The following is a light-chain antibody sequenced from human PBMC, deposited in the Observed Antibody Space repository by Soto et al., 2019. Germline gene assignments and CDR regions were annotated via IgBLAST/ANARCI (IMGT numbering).Light chain of an antibody. CDR1: QSVSNNY. V-gene: IGKV3-20*01. CDR3: HQYDNSPWT. Sequence: EIVLTQSPGTLSLSPGERATLSCRASQSVSNNYLAWYQQKPGQAPRLLIYGASSRATGIPDRFSGSGSGTDFTLTISRLDPEDFAVYYCHQYDNSPWTFGQGTKVDIK. J-gene: IGKJ1*01. CDR2: GAS.